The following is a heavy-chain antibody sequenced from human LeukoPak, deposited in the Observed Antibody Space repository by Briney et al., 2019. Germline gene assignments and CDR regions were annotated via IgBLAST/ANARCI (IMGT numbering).Heavy chain of an antibody. CDR1: GYTFTDYY. CDR2: INPNSGVT. J-gene: IGHJ4*02. D-gene: IGHD1-26*01. V-gene: IGHV1-2*02. Sequence: SVNVSCKASGYTFTDYYMHWVRQAPGQGLEWMGWINPNSGVTNYAQNFQGRVTMTRDTSISTAYMELSRLTSDDTAVYYCARDRGSSLVFDYWGQGTLVTVSS. CDR3: ARDRGSSLVFDY.